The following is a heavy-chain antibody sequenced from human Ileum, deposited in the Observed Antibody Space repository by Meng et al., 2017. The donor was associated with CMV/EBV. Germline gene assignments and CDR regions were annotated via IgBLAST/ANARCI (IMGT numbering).Heavy chain of an antibody. CDR2: VYGADSST. Sequence: GESLKISCAASGFSFSSYAMTWVRQAPGKGLEWVSIVYGADSSTYYADSVKGRFTISRDNSKNMLSLEMNSLRAEDTAVYYCVKGLRGVYYWGQGTLVTVSS. D-gene: IGHD2-8*01. V-gene: IGHV3-23*03. CDR1: GFSFSSYA. CDR3: VKGLRGVYY. J-gene: IGHJ4*02.